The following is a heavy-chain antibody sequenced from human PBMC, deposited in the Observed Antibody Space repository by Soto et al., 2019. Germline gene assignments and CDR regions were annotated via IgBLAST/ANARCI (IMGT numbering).Heavy chain of an antibody. J-gene: IGHJ3*02. CDR2: IYYSGST. V-gene: IGHV4-59*01. D-gene: IGHD7-27*01. Sequence: SETLSLTRTVSGGSISSYYWSWIRQPPGKGLEWIGYIYYSGSTNYNPSLKSRVTISVGTYKNKFSLKQSSVTAADTTVYYCARVSAGLGIGSDAFDIWGQGTMVTVSS. CDR3: ARVSAGLGIGSDAFDI. CDR1: GGSISSYY.